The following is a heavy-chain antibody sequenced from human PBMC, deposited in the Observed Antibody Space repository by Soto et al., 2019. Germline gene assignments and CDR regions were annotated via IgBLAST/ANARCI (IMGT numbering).Heavy chain of an antibody. J-gene: IGHJ6*02. Sequence: QVQLQQWGAGLLKPSETLSLTCAVYGGSFSGYYWSWIRQPPGKGLEWIGEINHSGSTNYNPSLKRRVTISVDTSKNPFSLKLSSVTAADTAVYYCARAFGYYGSGGYGMDVWGQGTTVTVSS. CDR3: ARAFGYYGSGGYGMDV. V-gene: IGHV4-34*01. D-gene: IGHD3-10*01. CDR2: INHSGST. CDR1: GGSFSGYY.